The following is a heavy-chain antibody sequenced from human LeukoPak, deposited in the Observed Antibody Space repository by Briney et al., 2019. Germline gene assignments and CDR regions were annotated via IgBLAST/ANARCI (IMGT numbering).Heavy chain of an antibody. CDR3: AACGGDCCYYYYYMDV. D-gene: IGHD2-21*01. V-gene: IGHV1-69*05. CDR1: GGTFSSYA. CDR2: IIPIFGTA. J-gene: IGHJ6*03. Sequence: SVKVSCKASGGTFSSYAISWVRQAPGQGLEWMGGIIPIFGTANYAQKFQGRVTITTDESTSTAYMELSSLRSEDTAVYYCAACGGDCCYYYYYMDVWGKGTTVTVSS.